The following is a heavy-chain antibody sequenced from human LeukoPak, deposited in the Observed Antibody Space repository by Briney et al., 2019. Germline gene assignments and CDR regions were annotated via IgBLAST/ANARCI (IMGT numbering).Heavy chain of an antibody. V-gene: IGHV4-39*01. CDR3: ATHVDATRGYYFES. CDR2: VYYSGSS. D-gene: IGHD5-18*01. Sequence: SETLSLTCTVSGGSIIRNNYYWGWIRQPPGKGLEWIGTVYYSGSSNYNPSLKSRVTISVDTSKNQFSLKLSSVTAADTAIYYCATHVDATRGYYFESWGQGTLVTVSS. CDR1: GGSIIRNNYY. J-gene: IGHJ4*02.